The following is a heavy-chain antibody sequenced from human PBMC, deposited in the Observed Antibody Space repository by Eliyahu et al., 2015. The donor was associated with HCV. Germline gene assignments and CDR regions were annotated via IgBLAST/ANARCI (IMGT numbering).Heavy chain of an antibody. V-gene: IGHV5-51*01. J-gene: IGHJ4*02. D-gene: IGHD1-26*01. Sequence: EVQLVQSGVEVKKPGESLKISCKGSGXTFTSYWIGWVRQMPGKGLEWMGIIYPADSDTRYSPSFQGQVVISADKSISTAYLQWSSLKASDTAMYYCAIKTYSGTNHELFWGQGTLVTVSS. CDR3: AIKTYSGTNHELF. CDR2: IYPADSDT. CDR1: GXTFTSYW.